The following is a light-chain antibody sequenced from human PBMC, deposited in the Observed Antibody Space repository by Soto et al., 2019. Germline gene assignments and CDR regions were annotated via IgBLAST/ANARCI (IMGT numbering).Light chain of an antibody. CDR3: QPYDSSLSGSV. CDR2: SNT. Sequence: QAVLTQPPSVSGAPGQRVTISCTGSSSNIGAGYDVHWYQQLPGTAPKLLIYSNTNRPSGVPDRFSGSKSGTSASLAITGLQAEYEADYYCQPYDSSLSGSVFGGGTQLTVL. CDR1: SSNIGAGYD. V-gene: IGLV1-40*01. J-gene: IGLJ7*01.